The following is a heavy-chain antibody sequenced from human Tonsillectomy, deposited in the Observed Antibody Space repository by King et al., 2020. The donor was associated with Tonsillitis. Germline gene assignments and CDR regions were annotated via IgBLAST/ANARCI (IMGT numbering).Heavy chain of an antibody. CDR2: INHSGST. CDR3: ARGLWFGES. D-gene: IGHD3-10*01. Sequence: VQLQQWGAGLLKPSETLSLTCAVYGGSFSGYYWSWIRQPPGKGLEWIGEINHSGSTSYNPSLKSRVTISADTSKNQFSLKLSSVTAADTAVYYCARGLWFGESWGQGTLVTFSS. V-gene: IGHV4-34*01. CDR1: GGSFSGYY. J-gene: IGHJ4*02.